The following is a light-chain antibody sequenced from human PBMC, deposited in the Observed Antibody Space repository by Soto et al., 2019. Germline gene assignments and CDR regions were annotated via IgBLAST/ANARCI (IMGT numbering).Light chain of an antibody. V-gene: IGKV1-9*01. J-gene: IGKJ1*01. CDR3: QQLDAYPRT. CDR1: HGISSY. Sequence: IQLTQSPSSLSASVGDRVTITCRASHGISSYLAWYQQKPGQAPKRLIYAASTLQSGVPSRFSGSGFGTDFTLTISSLQPEDFATYYCQQLDAYPRTFGRGTKVEIK. CDR2: AAS.